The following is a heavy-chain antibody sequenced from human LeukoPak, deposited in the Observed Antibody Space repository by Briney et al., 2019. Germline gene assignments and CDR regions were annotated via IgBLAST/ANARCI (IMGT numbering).Heavy chain of an antibody. V-gene: IGHV1-69*05. J-gene: IGHJ4*02. CDR3: ASGYSRLYYFDY. CDR2: IIPIFGTA. D-gene: IGHD6-13*01. CDR1: GGTFSSYA. Sequence: AASVKVSCKASGGTFSSYAISWVRQAPGQGLEWMGRIIPIFGTANYAQTLKGRVTITTDESTSTAYLQLSRLRSEDTAVYYCASGYSRLYYFDYLGQGTLVTVSS.